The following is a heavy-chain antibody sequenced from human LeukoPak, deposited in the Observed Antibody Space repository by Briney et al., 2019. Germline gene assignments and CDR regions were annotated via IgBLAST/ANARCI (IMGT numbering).Heavy chain of an antibody. CDR2: ISSSSSTI. Sequence: GGSLRLSCAASGFTFSSYSMNWVRQAPGKGLEWVSYISSSSSTIYYADSVKGRFTMSRDNAKNSLYLQMNSLRVEDTAVYYCARDPGIAAAGTVGYFDSWGQGILVTVSS. D-gene: IGHD6-13*01. CDR1: GFTFSSYS. V-gene: IGHV3-48*04. CDR3: ARDPGIAAAGTVGYFDS. J-gene: IGHJ4*02.